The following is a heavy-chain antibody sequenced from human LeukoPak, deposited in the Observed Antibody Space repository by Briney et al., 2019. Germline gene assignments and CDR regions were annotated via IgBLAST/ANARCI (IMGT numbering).Heavy chain of an antibody. CDR1: GFTVSSNY. V-gene: IGHV3-53*01. Sequence: GGSLRLSCAASGFTVSSNYMSWVRQAPGKGLEWVSVIYSGGSTYYADSVKGRFTISRDNSKNTLYLQMNSLRAEDTAVYYCARVQGYYGSGSYYKSFDYWGQGTLVTVSS. D-gene: IGHD3-10*01. J-gene: IGHJ4*02. CDR3: ARVQGYYGSGSYYKSFDY. CDR2: IYSGGST.